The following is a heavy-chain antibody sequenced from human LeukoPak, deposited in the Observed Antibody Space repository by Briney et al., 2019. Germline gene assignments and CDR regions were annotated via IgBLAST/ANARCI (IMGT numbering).Heavy chain of an antibody. CDR2: INHSGST. Sequence: SETLSLTCADYGGSFSGYYWSWIRQPPGKGLEWIGEINHSGSTNYNPSLKSRVTISVDTSKNQFSLKLSSVTAADTAVYYCARGLSYDILTGYFYYYYYMDVWGKGTTVTVSS. V-gene: IGHV4-34*01. J-gene: IGHJ6*03. CDR3: ARGLSYDILTGYFYYYYYMDV. D-gene: IGHD3-9*01. CDR1: GGSFSGYY.